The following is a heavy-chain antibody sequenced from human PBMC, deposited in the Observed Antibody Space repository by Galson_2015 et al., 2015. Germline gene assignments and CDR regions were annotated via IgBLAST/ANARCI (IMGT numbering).Heavy chain of an antibody. Sequence: SLRLSCAASGFTFSSYAMSWVRQAPGKGLEWVSAISGSGGSTYYADSVKGRFTISRDNSKNTLYLQMNSLRAEDTAVYYCARPFDYYGSGSAKVGYGMDVWGQGTTVTVSS. CDR3: ARPFDYYGSGSAKVGYGMDV. CDR1: GFTFSSYA. J-gene: IGHJ6*02. D-gene: IGHD3-10*01. V-gene: IGHV3-23*01. CDR2: ISGSGGST.